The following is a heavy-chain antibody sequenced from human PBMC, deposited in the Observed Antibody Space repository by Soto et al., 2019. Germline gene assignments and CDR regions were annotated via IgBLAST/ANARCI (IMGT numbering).Heavy chain of an antibody. CDR3: ARNSPLATYYSGMDV. Sequence: QVQLVQSGTEVKKPGSSVRVSCRSSGGTFGTYNINWLRQAPGQGLEWMGGIIPVFGTPTYAQKLQGRVTITADESTITAYVDLSSLRSDDTAIYYCARNSPLATYYSGMDVWGQGTSVTVSS. CDR1: GGTFGTYN. V-gene: IGHV1-69*01. D-gene: IGHD5-12*01. CDR2: IIPVFGTP. J-gene: IGHJ6*02.